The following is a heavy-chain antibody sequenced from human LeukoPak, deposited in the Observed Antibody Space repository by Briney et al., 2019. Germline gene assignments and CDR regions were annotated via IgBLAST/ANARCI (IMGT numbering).Heavy chain of an antibody. D-gene: IGHD5-24*01. CDR2: ISGGVGST. V-gene: IGHV3-23*01. CDR3: ARSGYNRFDS. J-gene: IGHJ4*02. Sequence: GGSLRLSCAASGFTFNNYAMSWVRQAPGKGLKWVSGISGGVGSTYYADSIKGRFTISRDNSKNTLYLQTNSLRADDTAVYYCARSGYNRFDSWGQGTLVTVSS. CDR1: GFTFNNYA.